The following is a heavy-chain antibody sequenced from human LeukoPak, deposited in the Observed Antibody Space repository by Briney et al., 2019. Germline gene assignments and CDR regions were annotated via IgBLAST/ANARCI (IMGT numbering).Heavy chain of an antibody. Sequence: PGGSLRLSCAASGFTFSSYSMNWVRQAPGKGLEWVSYISSSSSTIYYADSVKGRFTISRDNAKNSLYLQMNSLRAEDTAVYYCARTVEYCTNGVCYCLDYWGQGTLVTDSS. CDR1: GFTFSSYS. CDR2: ISSSSSTI. J-gene: IGHJ4*02. CDR3: ARTVEYCTNGVCYCLDY. D-gene: IGHD2-8*01. V-gene: IGHV3-48*04.